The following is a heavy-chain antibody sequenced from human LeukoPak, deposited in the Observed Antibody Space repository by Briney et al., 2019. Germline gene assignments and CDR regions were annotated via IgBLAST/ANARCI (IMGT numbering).Heavy chain of an antibody. V-gene: IGHV1-69*05. CDR1: GGTFSSYA. Sequence: ASVKVSCKASGGTFSSYAISWVRQAPGQGLEWMGGIIPIFGTANYAQKFQGRVTITTDESTSTAYMELSSLRSEDTAVYYCARGWPAYSSSWYPDDLSDAFDIWGQGTMVTVSS. CDR2: IIPIFGTA. J-gene: IGHJ3*02. CDR3: ARGWPAYSSSWYPDDLSDAFDI. D-gene: IGHD6-13*01.